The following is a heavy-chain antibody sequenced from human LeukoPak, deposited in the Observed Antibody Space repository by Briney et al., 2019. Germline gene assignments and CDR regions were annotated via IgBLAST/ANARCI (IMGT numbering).Heavy chain of an antibody. CDR1: GGSISSSSYY. CDR3: ATPLWFGELLYGDDAFDI. J-gene: IGHJ3*02. V-gene: IGHV4-39*01. D-gene: IGHD3-10*01. Sequence: SETLSLTCTVSGGSISSSSYYWGWIRQPPGKGLEWIGSIYYSGSTYYNPSLKSRVTISVDTSKNQFSLKPSSVTAADTAVYYCATPLWFGELLYGDDAFDIWGQGTMVTVSS. CDR2: IYYSGST.